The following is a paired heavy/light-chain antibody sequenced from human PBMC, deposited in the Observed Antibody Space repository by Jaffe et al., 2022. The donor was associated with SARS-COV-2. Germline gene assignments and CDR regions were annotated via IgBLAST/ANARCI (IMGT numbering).Heavy chain of an antibody. V-gene: IGHV3-30*18. D-gene: IGHD3-10*01. CDR1: GFTFSSYG. CDR3: AKDGEGQKIIHPTPIDY. Sequence: QVQLVESGGGVVQPGRSLRLSCAASGFTFSSYGMHWVRQAPGKGLEWVAVISYDGSNKYYADSVKGRFTISRDNSKNTLYLQMNSLRAEDTAVYYCAKDGEGQKIIHPTPIDYWGQGTLVTVSS. J-gene: IGHJ4*02. CDR2: ISYDGSNK.
Light chain of an antibody. V-gene: IGLV1-40*01. CDR2: GNS. Sequence: QSVLTQPPSVSGAPGQRVTISCTGSSSNIGAGYDVHWYQQLPGTAPKLLIYGNSNRPSGVPDRFSGSKSGTSASLAITGLQAEDEADYYCQSYDSSLSAPRVVFGGGTKLTVL. CDR1: SSNIGAGYD. J-gene: IGLJ2*01. CDR3: QSYDSSLSAPRVV.